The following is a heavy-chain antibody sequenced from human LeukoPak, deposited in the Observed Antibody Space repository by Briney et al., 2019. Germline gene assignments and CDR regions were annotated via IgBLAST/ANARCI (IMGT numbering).Heavy chain of an antibody. CDR3: ARDRSYGHFDY. Sequence: SETLSLTCTVSGGSISTYYWNWIRQPPGKGLEWIGYIYYSGTTNYNPSLKSRVTISVDTSKNQFSLKLSSVTAADAAVYYCARDRSYGHFDYWGQGPWSPSPQ. CDR1: GGSISTYY. D-gene: IGHD4-17*01. CDR2: IYYSGTT. V-gene: IGHV4-59*01. J-gene: IGHJ4*02.